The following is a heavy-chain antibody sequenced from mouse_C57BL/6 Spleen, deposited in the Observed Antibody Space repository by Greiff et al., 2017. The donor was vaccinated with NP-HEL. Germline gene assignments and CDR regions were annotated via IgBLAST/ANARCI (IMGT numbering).Heavy chain of an antibody. CDR3: AREYYGSSYEYAMDY. V-gene: IGHV1-22*01. CDR1: GYTFTDYN. Sequence: VQLQQSGPELVKPGASVTMSCKASGYTFTDYNMHWVKQSHGKSLEWIGYINPNNGGTSYNQKFKGKATLTVNKSSSTAYMELRSLTSEDSAVDYGAREYYGSSYEYAMDYWGQGTSVTVSS. J-gene: IGHJ4*01. CDR2: INPNNGGT. D-gene: IGHD1-1*01.